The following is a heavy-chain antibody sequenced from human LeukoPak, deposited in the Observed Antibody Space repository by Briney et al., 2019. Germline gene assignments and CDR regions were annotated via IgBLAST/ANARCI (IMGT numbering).Heavy chain of an antibody. CDR1: GFTFSSCG. V-gene: IGHV3-33*01. D-gene: IGHD3-10*01. CDR3: AREVGSGSYYKSYFDY. J-gene: IGHJ4*02. CDR2: IWYDGSNK. Sequence: GRSLRLSCAASGFTFSSCGMHWVRQAPGKGLEWVAVIWYDGSNKYYADSVKGRFTISRDNSKNTLYLQMNSLRAEDTAVYYCAREVGSGSYYKSYFDYWGQGTLVTVSS.